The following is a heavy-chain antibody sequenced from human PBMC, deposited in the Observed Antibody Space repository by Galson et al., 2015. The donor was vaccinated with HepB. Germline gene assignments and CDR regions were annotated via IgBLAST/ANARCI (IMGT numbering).Heavy chain of an antibody. CDR2: IIPIFGTA. CDR3: ASPLMTTVHYYYYGMDV. D-gene: IGHD4-11*01. V-gene: IGHV1-69*13. J-gene: IGHJ6*02. Sequence: SVKVSCKASGGTFSSYAISWVRQAPGQGLEWMGGIIPIFGTANYAQKFQGRVTITADESTSTAYMELSSLRSEDTAVYYCASPLMTTVHYYYYGMDVWGQGTTVTVSS. CDR1: GGTFSSYA.